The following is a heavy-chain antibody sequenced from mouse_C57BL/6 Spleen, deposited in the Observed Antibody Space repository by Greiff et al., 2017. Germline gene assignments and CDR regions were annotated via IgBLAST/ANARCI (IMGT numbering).Heavy chain of an antibody. J-gene: IGHJ3*01. CDR1: GYTFTSYT. CDR2: INPSSGYT. CDR3: ARGVAPGDGFAY. V-gene: IGHV1-4*01. D-gene: IGHD1-1*02. Sequence: VQLQQSGAELARPGASVKMSCKASGYTFTSYTMHWLKQRPGQGLEWIGYINPSSGYTKYNQKFKDKATLTADKSSSTAYMQLSSLTSEDSAVYYCARGVAPGDGFAYWGQGTLVTVSA.